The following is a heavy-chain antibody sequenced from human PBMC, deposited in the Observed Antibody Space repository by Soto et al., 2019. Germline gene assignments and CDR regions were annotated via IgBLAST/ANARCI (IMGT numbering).Heavy chain of an antibody. CDR3: ARAITTAGAYGMDV. D-gene: IGHD1-1*01. J-gene: IGHJ6*02. V-gene: IGHV1-69*06. Sequence: GASVKVSCKASGGTFSSYAISWVRQAPGQGLEWMGGIIPIFGTANYAQKFQGRVTITADKSTSTAYMELSSLRSEDTAVYYCARAITTAGAYGMDVWGQGXTVTVYS. CDR1: GGTFSSYA. CDR2: IIPIFGTA.